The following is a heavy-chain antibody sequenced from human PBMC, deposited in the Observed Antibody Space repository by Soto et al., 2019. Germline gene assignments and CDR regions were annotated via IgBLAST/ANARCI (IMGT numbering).Heavy chain of an antibody. J-gene: IGHJ6*03. Sequence: QVQLVESGGGVVQPGRSLRLSCAASGFTFSSYGMHWVRQAPGKGLEWVAVISYDGSNKYYADSVKGRFTISRDNSKNTLYLQMNSLRAEDTSVYYFANPPETTRIYYYHDYMDVWGNGTTVTVSS. CDR2: ISYDGSNK. CDR3: ANPPETTRIYYYHDYMDV. CDR1: GFTFSSYG. V-gene: IGHV3-30*18.